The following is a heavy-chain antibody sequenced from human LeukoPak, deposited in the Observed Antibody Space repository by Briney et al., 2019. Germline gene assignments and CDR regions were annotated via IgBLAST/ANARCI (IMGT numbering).Heavy chain of an antibody. CDR1: GFTFDDYA. CDR2: ISWNRGSI. J-gene: IGHJ4*02. V-gene: IGHV3-9*01. CDR3: AKDLTAGGYSGYAFDY. Sequence: GRSLRLSCAASGFTFDDYAMHWVRQAPGKGLEWVSGISWNRGSIGYADSVKGRFTISRDNAKNSLYLQMNSLRAEDTALYYCAKDLTAGGYSGYAFDYWGQGTLVTVSS. D-gene: IGHD5-12*01.